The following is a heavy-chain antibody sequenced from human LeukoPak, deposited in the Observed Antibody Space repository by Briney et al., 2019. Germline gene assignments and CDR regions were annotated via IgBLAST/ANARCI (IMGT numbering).Heavy chain of an antibody. J-gene: IGHJ4*02. D-gene: IGHD6-19*01. CDR1: GFTFSSYG. Sequence: GGSLRPSCAASGFTFSSYGMHWVRQAPGKGLEYVSAISSNGGSTYYANSVKGRFTISRDNSKNTLYLQMGSLRAEDMAVYYCAREYSSGWSASYYFDYWGQGTLVTVSS. CDR3: AREYSSGWSASYYFDY. CDR2: ISSNGGST. V-gene: IGHV3-64*01.